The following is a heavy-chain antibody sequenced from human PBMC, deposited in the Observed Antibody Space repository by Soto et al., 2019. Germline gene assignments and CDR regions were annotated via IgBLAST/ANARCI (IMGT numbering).Heavy chain of an antibody. CDR3: AVAMVREILIFESSGMHV. J-gene: IGHJ6*02. CDR1: GGTFNNYA. Sequence: QVQLVQSGAEVKKPGSSVKVSCKTSGGTFNNYAISWVRQAPGQGLEWMGGLIPNFDTPNYAQKFQDRLTIIADESTSTVSMELRSLRSDDTDVYYCAVAMVREILIFESSGMHVWGQGTTVTVSS. V-gene: IGHV1-69*01. CDR2: LIPNFDTP. D-gene: IGHD3-10*01.